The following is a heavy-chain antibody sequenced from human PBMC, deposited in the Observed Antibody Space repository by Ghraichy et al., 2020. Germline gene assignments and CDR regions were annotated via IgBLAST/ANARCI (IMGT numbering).Heavy chain of an antibody. J-gene: IGHJ4*02. CDR2: IRSSDSST. Sequence: GGSLRLSCAASGFSFSSYEMNWVRQAPGKGLEWVSHIRSSDSSTYYAESVKGRFTISRDNDKNSLYLQMNSLRVEDTAVYYCASTVEMATIGNYWGQGTLVTVST. CDR3: ASTVEMATIGNY. V-gene: IGHV3-48*03. CDR1: GFSFSSYE. D-gene: IGHD5-24*01.